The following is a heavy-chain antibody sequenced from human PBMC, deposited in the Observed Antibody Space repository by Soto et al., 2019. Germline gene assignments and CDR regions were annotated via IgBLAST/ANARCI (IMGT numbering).Heavy chain of an antibody. J-gene: IGHJ4*02. D-gene: IGHD3-22*01. CDR3: APHYPDSSGYFDH. V-gene: IGHV1-2*06. CDR1: GYSFTDYH. CDR2: INPRSGGT. Sequence: ASVKVSCKASGYSFTDYHIHWVRQAPGQGLEWLGRINPRSGGTSTAQKFQGRVTMTWDTSISTAYMEVRRLRSDDTAVYYCAPHYPDSSGYFDHWGQGTLVTVSS.